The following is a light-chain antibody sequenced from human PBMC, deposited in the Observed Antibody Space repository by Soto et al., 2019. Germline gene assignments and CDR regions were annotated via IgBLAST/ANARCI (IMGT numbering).Light chain of an antibody. V-gene: IGKV1-27*01. CDR1: QDIRNF. CDR2: AAS. Sequence: DIQMTQSPTSLSASVGDRVTITCRASQDIRNFVAWYQQKPGKAPKLLIYAASTLQSGVPSRFSGSGSGTDFTLTINSLQPEDAETPSCQKYSIVPVFGPGTKVEIK. J-gene: IGKJ3*01. CDR3: QKYSIVPV.